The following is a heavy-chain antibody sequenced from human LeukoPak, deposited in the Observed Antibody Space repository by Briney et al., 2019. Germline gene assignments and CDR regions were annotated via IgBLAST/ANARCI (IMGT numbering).Heavy chain of an antibody. D-gene: IGHD1-7*01. CDR1: GFTLITFS. CDR3: ARRTFPNDAFDV. Sequence: GGSLRLSCAASGFTLITFSMNWVRQTPGKGLEWVSAIRGSGSDIYYADSVKGRFTISRDNPKRSLYLQMNSLRAEDTAVYYCARRTFPNDAFDVWGQGTVVTVSS. CDR2: IRGSGSDI. J-gene: IGHJ3*01. V-gene: IGHV3-21*01.